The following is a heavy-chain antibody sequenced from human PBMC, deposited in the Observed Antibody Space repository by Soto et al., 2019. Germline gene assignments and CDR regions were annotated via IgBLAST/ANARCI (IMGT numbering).Heavy chain of an antibody. V-gene: IGHV1-18*01. CDR2: ISACNGNT. J-gene: IGHJ4*02. CDR3: ARDSPPVDY. CDR1: GYTFTSYG. Sequence: QVQLVQSGAEVKKPGASVKVSCKASGYTFTSYGISWVRQAPGQGLEGMGWISACNGNTKNAQKLQRRVTMTPDTSTSKAYVELRSLRSDDTAVYYCARDSPPVDYWGQGTLVTVSS.